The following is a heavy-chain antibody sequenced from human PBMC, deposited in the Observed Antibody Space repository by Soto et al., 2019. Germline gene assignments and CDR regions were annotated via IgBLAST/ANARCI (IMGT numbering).Heavy chain of an antibody. V-gene: IGHV1-69*06. CDR1: GGTFSSYA. CDR3: ATRVHIAAAGTGAGYYYGMDV. CDR2: IIPIFGTA. Sequence: SSVKVSCKASGGTFSSYAISWLRQAPGQELEWMGGIIPIFGTADYAQKFQGRVQITADKSTSTAYMELSSMRSEDTAVYYSATRVHIAAAGTGAGYYYGMDVWGQGTTVTVSS. J-gene: IGHJ6*02. D-gene: IGHD6-13*01.